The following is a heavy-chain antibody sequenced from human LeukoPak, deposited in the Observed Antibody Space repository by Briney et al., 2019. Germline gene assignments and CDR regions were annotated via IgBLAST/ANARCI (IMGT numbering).Heavy chain of an antibody. Sequence: ASVKVSCKASGYTFTSYGISWVRQAPGQGLEWMGWISAYSGNTNYAQKLQGRVTMTTDTSTSTAYMELRSLRSDDTAVYYCARGYLGSGWQNYYYYGMDVWGQGTTVTVSS. J-gene: IGHJ6*02. CDR3: ARGYLGSGWQNYYYYGMDV. V-gene: IGHV1-18*01. D-gene: IGHD6-19*01. CDR2: ISAYSGNT. CDR1: GYTFTSYG.